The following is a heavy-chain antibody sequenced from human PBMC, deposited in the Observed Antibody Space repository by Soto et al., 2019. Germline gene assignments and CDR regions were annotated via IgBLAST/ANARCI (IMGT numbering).Heavy chain of an antibody. Sequence: QVQLQESGPGLVKPSETLSLTCTVSGGSITNYYCSWFRQPPGKGLEWIGYINYDGYSAYNLSLKRRVAXSMDASKTQFSLMLESVTATDTAVYYCARHGFGPLHGLVDVWGPGTTVIVSS. J-gene: IGHJ6*02. CDR2: INYDGYS. CDR1: GGSITNYY. D-gene: IGHD3-10*01. V-gene: IGHV4-59*08. CDR3: ARHGFGPLHGLVDV.